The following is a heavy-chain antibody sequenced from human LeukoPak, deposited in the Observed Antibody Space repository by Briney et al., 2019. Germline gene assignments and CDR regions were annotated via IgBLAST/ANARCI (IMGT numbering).Heavy chain of an antibody. J-gene: IGHJ4*02. V-gene: IGHV4-59*01. CDR2: IYYSGST. CDR1: VGSFRIYY. D-gene: IGHD4-17*01. Sequence: SETLSLTRTVSVGSFRIYYWSCVRDPPGKGLEWSGYIYYSGSTNYNPPLQRRVTISVEHSKNQFSLKQSSVPAADTAVYYCARGTYGDYSVYFDYWGQGTLVTVSS. CDR3: ARGTYGDYSVYFDY.